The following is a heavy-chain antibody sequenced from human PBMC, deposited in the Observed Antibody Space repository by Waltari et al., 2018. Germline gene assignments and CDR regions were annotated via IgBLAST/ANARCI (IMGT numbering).Heavy chain of an antibody. V-gene: IGHV4-39*02. CDR2: VYYTGST. Sequence: QLQLQESGPRLVKPSETLSLTCSVSGDSITSSKYYWDWIRQPPGNGLEWIGGVYYTGSTYYKASLKSRVTISVDTSKNYFSLSLTSVTATDTAIYFCARTFMVRTIRSRGWFDPWGQGTLVTVSS. CDR1: GDSITSSKYY. J-gene: IGHJ5*02. CDR3: ARTFMVRTIRSRGWFDP. D-gene: IGHD3-10*01.